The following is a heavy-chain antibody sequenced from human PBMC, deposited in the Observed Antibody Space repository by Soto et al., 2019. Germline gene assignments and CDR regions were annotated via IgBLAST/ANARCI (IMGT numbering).Heavy chain of an antibody. CDR3: ARGPGKQWLEDYYYYYMDV. J-gene: IGHJ6*03. Sequence: SETLSLTCTVSGGSISSYYWSWIRQPPGKGLEWIGYIYYSGSTNYNPSLKSRVTISVDTSKNQFSLKLSSVTAADTAVYYCARGPGKQWLEDYYYYYMDVWGKGTTVTVSS. V-gene: IGHV4-59*01. D-gene: IGHD6-19*01. CDR1: GGSISSYY. CDR2: IYYSGST.